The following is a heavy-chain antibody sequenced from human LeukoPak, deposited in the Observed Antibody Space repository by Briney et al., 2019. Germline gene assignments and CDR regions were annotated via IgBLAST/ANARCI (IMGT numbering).Heavy chain of an antibody. CDR1: GFTFSDTL. J-gene: IGHJ4*02. Sequence: PGGSLRLSSAASGFTFSDTLMTWVRKAPGKGRKGVATINPDGSEKDYVDSVRGRFTISRVNAENSLYLQMNSPRAEDTAVYHCTKGGYSTSWYWIYWGQGTLVTVSS. V-gene: IGHV3-7*03. D-gene: IGHD6-13*01. CDR3: TKGGYSTSWYWIY. CDR2: INPDGSEK.